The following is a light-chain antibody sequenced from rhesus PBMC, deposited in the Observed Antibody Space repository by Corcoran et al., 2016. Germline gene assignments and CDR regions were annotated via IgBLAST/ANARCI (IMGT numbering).Light chain of an antibody. CDR2: KSS. V-gene: IGKV1-74*01. CDR1: ENVNNY. CDR3: QHGCVTPLT. J-gene: IGKJ4*01. Sequence: DIQMTQSPSSLSASVGDRVTINCRASENVNNYLNWYQQKPGKAPKLLINKSSTLQSGVPSRFSGGGSGTDYTFPISSLQPEDVATYYCQHGCVTPLTFGGGTKVELK.